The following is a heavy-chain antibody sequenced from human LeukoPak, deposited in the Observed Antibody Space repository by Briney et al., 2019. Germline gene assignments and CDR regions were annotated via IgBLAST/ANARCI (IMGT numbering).Heavy chain of an antibody. CDR3: ARVEGPNYYFYGMDV. CDR2: INSDGSTT. J-gene: IGHJ6*02. CDR1: GFTFRGYW. D-gene: IGHD2-8*01. Sequence: GSLRLSCAASGFTFRGYWMHWVRQAPGKGLVWVSRINSDGSTTTYADSVRGRFTISRDNAKNTLYLQMNSLGAEDTAVYYCARVEGPNYYFYGMDVWGQGTTVTVFS. V-gene: IGHV3-74*01.